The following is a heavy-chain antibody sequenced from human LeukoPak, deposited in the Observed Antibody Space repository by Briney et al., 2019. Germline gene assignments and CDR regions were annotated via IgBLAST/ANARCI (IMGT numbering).Heavy chain of an antibody. V-gene: IGHV3-33*08. Sequence: GGSLRLSCAASGFTFSSYGMHWVRQAPGKGLEWVAVIRDDGSNKYYADSVKGRFTISRDNSKSTLYLQMNSLRAEDTAVYYCAGDSTALLSPMVRGENWFDPWGQGTLVTVSS. CDR1: GFTFSSYG. D-gene: IGHD3-10*01. CDR2: IRDDGSNK. J-gene: IGHJ5*02. CDR3: AGDSTALLSPMVRGENWFDP.